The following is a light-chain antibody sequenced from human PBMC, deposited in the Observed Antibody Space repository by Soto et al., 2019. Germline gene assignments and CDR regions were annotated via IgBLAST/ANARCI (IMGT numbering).Light chain of an antibody. CDR1: QSVARSY. CDR2: DAS. V-gene: IGKV3-20*01. CDR3: QQYGTSPQT. Sequence: EILLTQSPGTLSLSPGERATLSCRASQSVARSYLAWYQQKPGQAPRLLIFDASNRATGIPDRFSGGGSGTDFTLTISRLEPEDFAVYYCQQYGTSPQTFGQGTKVDIK. J-gene: IGKJ1*01.